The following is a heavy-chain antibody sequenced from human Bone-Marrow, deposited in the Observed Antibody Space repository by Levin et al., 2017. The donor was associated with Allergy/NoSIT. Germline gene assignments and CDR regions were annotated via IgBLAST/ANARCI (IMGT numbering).Heavy chain of an antibody. CDR1: GFTFTDYY. J-gene: IGHJ4*02. CDR2: VNQDGTTR. Sequence: GESLKISCAASGFTFTDYYIHWVRQVPGRGPVWISRVNQDGTTRNYADAVEGRFTISRDNSKNTVYLEMTSLKAEDTAVYYCTRRGLRGVSFDHWGQGTLVTVSS. CDR3: TRRGLRGVSFDH. D-gene: IGHD3-10*01. V-gene: IGHV3-74*01.